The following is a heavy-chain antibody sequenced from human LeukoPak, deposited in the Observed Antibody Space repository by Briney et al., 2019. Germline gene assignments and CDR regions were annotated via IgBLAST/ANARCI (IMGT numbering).Heavy chain of an antibody. CDR1: GFTFGSYG. Sequence: GRSLRLSCAASGFTFGSYGMHWVRQAPGKGLEWVAVISYDGSNKYYADSVKGRFTISRDNSKNTLYLQMNSLRAEDTAVYYCAKEEEDVDYGDSKVGTEYFQHWGQGTLVTVSS. CDR2: ISYDGSNK. J-gene: IGHJ1*01. V-gene: IGHV3-30*18. CDR3: AKEEEDVDYGDSKVGTEYFQH. D-gene: IGHD4-17*01.